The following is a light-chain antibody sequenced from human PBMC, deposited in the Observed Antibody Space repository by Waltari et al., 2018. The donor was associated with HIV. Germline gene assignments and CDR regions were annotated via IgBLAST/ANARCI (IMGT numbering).Light chain of an antibody. CDR1: QSLLHSSSNKNY. CDR2: WAS. Sequence: DIVATQSPDSLAVSLGGRATMNRKSTQSLLHSSSNKNYLAWFQLKPGQPPKLLIYWASTRASGVPARFSGSGSGTNFTLTINGLQAEDVAIYYCQQFYSTTWSFGPGTRVDI. CDR3: QQFYSTTWS. V-gene: IGKV4-1*01. J-gene: IGKJ1*01.